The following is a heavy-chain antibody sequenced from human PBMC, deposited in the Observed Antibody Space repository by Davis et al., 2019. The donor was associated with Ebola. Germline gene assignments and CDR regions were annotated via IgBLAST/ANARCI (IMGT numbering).Heavy chain of an antibody. CDR2: ISSSSSYI. CDR3: AREAGPVWFDY. Sequence: GGSLRLSCAASGFTFSSYSMNWVRQAPGKGLEWVSSISSSSSYIYYADSVKGRFTIFRDNTKNSLYLQMNSLRAEDTAVYYCAREAGPVWFDYWGQGTLVTVSS. CDR1: GFTFSSYS. V-gene: IGHV3-21*01. J-gene: IGHJ4*02. D-gene: IGHD6-19*01.